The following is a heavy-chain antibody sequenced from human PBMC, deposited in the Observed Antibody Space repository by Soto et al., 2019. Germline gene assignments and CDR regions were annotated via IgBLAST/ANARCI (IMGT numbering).Heavy chain of an antibody. CDR3: AKGPRTPWYFGGYWYFDL. J-gene: IGHJ2*01. D-gene: IGHD3-10*01. CDR1: GFSFSSYA. V-gene: IGHV3-23*01. CDR2: ISGSDDST. Sequence: GGSLRLSCAASGFSFSSYAMTWVRQPPGRGLEWVSGISGSDDSTYYADSVKGRFTISRDNSKNTLYLEMNSLRAEDTAVYYCAKGPRTPWYFGGYWYFDLWGRGTLVTVSS.